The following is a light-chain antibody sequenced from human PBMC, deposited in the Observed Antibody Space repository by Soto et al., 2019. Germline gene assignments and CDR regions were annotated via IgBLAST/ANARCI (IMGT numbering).Light chain of an antibody. J-gene: IGLJ1*01. CDR3: SSYTSCSTPYV. V-gene: IGLV2-14*01. CDR2: DVS. Sequence: QSALTQPASVSGSPGQSITISCTGTSSDVGGYNYVSWYQQHPGKAPKLMIYDVSNRPSGVSNRFSGSKSGNTASLTISGLQAEDEADYYGSSYTSCSTPYVFGTGTKVTVL. CDR1: SSDVGGYNY.